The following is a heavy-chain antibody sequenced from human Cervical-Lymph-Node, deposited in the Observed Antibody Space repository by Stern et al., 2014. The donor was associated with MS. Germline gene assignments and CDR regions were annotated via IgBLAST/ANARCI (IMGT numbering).Heavy chain of an antibody. D-gene: IGHD2-15*01. CDR3: ARGGTAATNYYYGLDV. Sequence: EVQLEVSGGGLVQPGGSLRLSCAASGFTFSDHYMDWVRQAPGKGLEWVCRTRKKPKGDTTEYDASVKGRFTISRDESQNSLYLHMNSLNTEDTAVYYCARGGTAATNYYYGLDVWGQGTTVTVSS. J-gene: IGHJ6*02. CDR2: TRKKPKGDTT. V-gene: IGHV3-72*01. CDR1: GFTFSDHY.